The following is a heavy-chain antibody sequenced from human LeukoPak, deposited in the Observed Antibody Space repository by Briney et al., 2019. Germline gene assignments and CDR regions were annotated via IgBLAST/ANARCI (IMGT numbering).Heavy chain of an antibody. J-gene: IGHJ4*02. CDR2: INPNSGGT. Sequence: ASVKVSCKASGYTFTGYYMHWVRQAPGQGLEWMGWINPNSGGTNYAQKFQGRVTMTRDTSISTAYMELSRLRSDDTAVYYCARDCMGSCATTCFDYWGQGTLVTVSS. V-gene: IGHV1-2*02. CDR3: ARDCMGSCATTCFDY. CDR1: GYTFTGYY. D-gene: IGHD2/OR15-2a*01.